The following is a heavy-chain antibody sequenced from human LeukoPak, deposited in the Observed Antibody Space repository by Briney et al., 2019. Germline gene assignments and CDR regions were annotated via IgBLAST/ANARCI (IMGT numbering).Heavy chain of an antibody. D-gene: IGHD2-21*02. Sequence: SETLSLTCTVSGGSISGSSYYWGWIRQPPGKGLEWIGSIYYSGSTYYNPSLKSRVTISVDTSKNQFSLKLSSVTAADTAVYYCARAPRVVTALFDYWGQGTLVTVSS. J-gene: IGHJ4*02. V-gene: IGHV4-39*07. CDR2: IYYSGST. CDR1: GGSISGSSYY. CDR3: ARAPRVVTALFDY.